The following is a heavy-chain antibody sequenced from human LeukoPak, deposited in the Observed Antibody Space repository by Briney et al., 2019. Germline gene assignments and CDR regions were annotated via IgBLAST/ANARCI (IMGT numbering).Heavy chain of an antibody. V-gene: IGHV4-34*01. Sequence: SETLSLTCTVSGGSISGYYWSWIRQPPGKGLEWIGEINHSGSTNYNPSLKSRVSISVDTSKNQFSLKLSSVTAADTAVYYCARILLWFGEVTHFDSWGQGTLVTVSS. D-gene: IGHD3-10*01. CDR1: GGSISGYY. J-gene: IGHJ4*02. CDR2: INHSGST. CDR3: ARILLWFGEVTHFDS.